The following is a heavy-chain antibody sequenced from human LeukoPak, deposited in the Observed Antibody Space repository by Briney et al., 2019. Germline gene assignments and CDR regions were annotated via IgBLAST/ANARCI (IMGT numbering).Heavy chain of an antibody. J-gene: IGHJ3*02. CDR1: GYTFTSYD. Sequence: ASVKVSCKASGYTFTSYDINWVRQATGQGLEWMGWMSPNSGNTAYAQKFQGRVTITRNTSISIAYMELSSLRSEDTAVYYCAKAHDSSGYWGSDAFDIWGQGTMVTVSS. V-gene: IGHV1-8*03. CDR2: MSPNSGNT. CDR3: AKAHDSSGYWGSDAFDI. D-gene: IGHD3-22*01.